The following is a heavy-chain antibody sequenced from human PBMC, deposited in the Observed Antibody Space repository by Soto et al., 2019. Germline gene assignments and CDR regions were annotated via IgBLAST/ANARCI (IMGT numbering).Heavy chain of an antibody. V-gene: IGHV1-18*01. CDR2: ISAYNGNT. Sequence: QVKLVQSGAEVKKPGASVKVSCKASGYTFTSYGISWVRQAPGQGLEWMGWISAYNGNTNYAQKLQGRVTMTTDTSTSTAYMELRSLRSDDTAVYDCAREGSNPMFRGVPGYWGQGTLVTVSS. D-gene: IGHD3-10*01. CDR3: AREGSNPMFRGVPGY. J-gene: IGHJ4*02. CDR1: GYTFTSYG.